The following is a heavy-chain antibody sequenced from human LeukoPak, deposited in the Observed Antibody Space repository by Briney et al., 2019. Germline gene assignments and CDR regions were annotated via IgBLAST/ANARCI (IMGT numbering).Heavy chain of an antibody. V-gene: IGHV3-74*01. D-gene: IGHD6-19*01. CDR3: AKDLLGQWPTVFDY. Sequence: GGSLRLSCAASGFTLSSYWMHWVRQAPGKGLEWVSRINTDGRSTSYADSMKGRSTISRDNAKNSLYLQMNSLRAEDTAVYYCAKDLLGQWPTVFDYWGQGTLVTVSS. CDR2: INTDGRST. CDR1: GFTLSSYW. J-gene: IGHJ4*02.